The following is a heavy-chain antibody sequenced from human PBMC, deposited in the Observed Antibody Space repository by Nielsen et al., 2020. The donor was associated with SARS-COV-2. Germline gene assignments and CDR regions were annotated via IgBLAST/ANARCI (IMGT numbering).Heavy chain of an antibody. D-gene: IGHD4-17*01. CDR3: AKVYGDYVGFFDV. CDR2: ISWNSVSI. J-gene: IGHJ2*01. CDR1: GFRFRGYG. V-gene: IGHV3-9*01. Sequence: GGSLRLSCATSGFRFRGYGMHWARQAPGKGLEWVSGISWNSVSIDYADSVKGRFTISRDNAKSSLYLQMNSLRAEDTAFYYCAKVYGDYVGFFDVWGRGTLVTVSS.